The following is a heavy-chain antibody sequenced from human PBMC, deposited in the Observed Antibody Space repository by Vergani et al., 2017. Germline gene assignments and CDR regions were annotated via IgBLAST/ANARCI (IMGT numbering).Heavy chain of an antibody. J-gene: IGHJ3*02. CDR3: AGGMTTETTDIDGFDI. D-gene: IGHD4-17*01. Sequence: LVESGGGFVQPGGSLRLSCAASSFSVSSHYMTWVRQAPGKGLEWVSIINIGGRTSYADSVKGRLTLTRDDSKNTLHLQMNSLRPEDTAVYYCAGGMTTETTDIDGFDIWGQGTMVSVSS. CDR1: SFSVSSHY. V-gene: IGHV3-66*02. CDR2: INIGGRT.